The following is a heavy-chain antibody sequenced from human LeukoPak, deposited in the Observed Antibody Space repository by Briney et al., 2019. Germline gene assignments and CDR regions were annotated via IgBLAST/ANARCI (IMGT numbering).Heavy chain of an antibody. J-gene: IGHJ3*02. D-gene: IGHD2-2*01. Sequence: GGSLRLSCAASGFTFSSYSMNGVRQAPGKVLEWVSSIISISSYIYYADSVKGRFTISRDNAKNSLYLQMNSLRAEDTAVYYCARDWVVPAAIAFDIWGQGTMVTVSS. CDR3: ARDWVVPAAIAFDI. V-gene: IGHV3-21*01. CDR1: GFTFSSYS. CDR2: IISISSYI.